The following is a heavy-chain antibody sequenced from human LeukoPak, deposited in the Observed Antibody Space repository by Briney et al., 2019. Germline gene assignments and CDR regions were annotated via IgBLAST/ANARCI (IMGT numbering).Heavy chain of an antibody. CDR2: IYYSGSI. Sequence: SETLSLTCTVSGGSISSSVGYYWGWIRQPPGKGLEYIGSIYYSGSIYYNPSLRSRVTISVDTSKNQFSLKLSSVTAADTAVYYCARHSRRGYNWNYIGWGQGTLVTVSS. D-gene: IGHD1-7*01. V-gene: IGHV4-39*01. CDR1: GGSISSSVGYY. J-gene: IGHJ4*02. CDR3: ARHSRRGYNWNYIG.